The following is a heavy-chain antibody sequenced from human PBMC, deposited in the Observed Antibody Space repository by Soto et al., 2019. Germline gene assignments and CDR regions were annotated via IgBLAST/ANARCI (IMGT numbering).Heavy chain of an antibody. D-gene: IGHD2-2*01. CDR1: GYTFTSYG. V-gene: IGHV1-18*04. CDR2: ISAYNGNT. J-gene: IGHJ4*02. CDR3: ARVTPSYCSSTSCSYYFDY. Sequence: ASVKVSCKASGYTFTSYGISWVRQAPGQGLEWMGWISAYNGNTNYAQKLQGRVTMTTDTSTSTAYMELRSLRSDDTAVYYCARVTPSYCSSTSCSYYFDYWGQGTLVTVS.